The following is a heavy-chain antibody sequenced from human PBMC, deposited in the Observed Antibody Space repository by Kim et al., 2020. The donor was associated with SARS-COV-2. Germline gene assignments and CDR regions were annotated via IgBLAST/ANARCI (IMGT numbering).Heavy chain of an antibody. CDR1: GGTFSSYA. D-gene: IGHD3-22*01. CDR2: IIPILGIA. Sequence: SVKVSCKASGGTFSSYAISWVRQAPGQGLEWMGRIIPILGIANYVQKFQGRVTITADKSTSTAYMELSSLRSEDTAVYYCARDGATMIVVVITNPYYYGMDVWGQGTTVTVSS. V-gene: IGHV1-69*04. J-gene: IGHJ6*02. CDR3: ARDGATMIVVVITNPYYYGMDV.